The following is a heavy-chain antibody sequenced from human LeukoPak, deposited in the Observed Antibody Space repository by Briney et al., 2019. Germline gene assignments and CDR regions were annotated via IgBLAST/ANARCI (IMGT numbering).Heavy chain of an antibody. CDR2: IRYDGSNK. Sequence: GGSLRLSCAASGFTFSSYGMHWVRQAPGKGLEWVAFIRYDGSNKYYADSVKGRFTISRDNSKNTLYLQMNSLRAEDTAVYYCAKTGIAAAGLFDYWGQGTLVTVSS. CDR3: AKTGIAAAGLFDY. J-gene: IGHJ4*02. D-gene: IGHD6-13*01. V-gene: IGHV3-30*02. CDR1: GFTFSSYG.